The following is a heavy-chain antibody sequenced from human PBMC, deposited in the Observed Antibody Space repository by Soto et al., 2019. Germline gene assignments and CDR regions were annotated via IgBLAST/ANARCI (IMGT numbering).Heavy chain of an antibody. CDR2: INHSRRT. D-gene: IGHD2-15*01. J-gene: IGHJ4*01. V-gene: IGHV4-34*01. CDR3: ARGTSGGLGNY. CDR1: GGSFSDYY. Sequence: SETLSLTCAVSGGSFSDYYWSWIRQPPGKGLEWIGEINHSRRTNYNPSLKSRVTMSVDTSKNQFPLTLSSVTAADTAVYYCARGTSGGLGNYWGQGTLVTVSS.